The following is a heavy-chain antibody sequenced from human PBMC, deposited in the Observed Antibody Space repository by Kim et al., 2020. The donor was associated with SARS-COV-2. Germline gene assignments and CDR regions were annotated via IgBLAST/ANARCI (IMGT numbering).Heavy chain of an antibody. CDR3: ARLVVVPAAMPSYYYYYGMDV. V-gene: IGHV4-39*01. Sequence: SETLSLTCTVSGGSISSSSYYWGWIRQPPGKGLEWIGSIYYSGSTYYNPSLKSRVTISVDTSKNQFSLKLSSVTAADTAVYYCARLVVVPAAMPSYYYYYGMDVWGQGTTVTVSS. CDR1: GGSISSSSYY. J-gene: IGHJ6*02. D-gene: IGHD2-2*01. CDR2: IYYSGST.